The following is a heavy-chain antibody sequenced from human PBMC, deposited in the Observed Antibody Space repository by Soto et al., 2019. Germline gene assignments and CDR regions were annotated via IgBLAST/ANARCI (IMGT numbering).Heavy chain of an antibody. J-gene: IGHJ4*02. CDR2: ISGYNGKT. CDR3: VRDETYTSGWYFEY. V-gene: IGHV1-18*01. Sequence: QVQLVQSGGEVTKAGASVKVSCKTSGYMFNSYGMSWVRQAPGQGLEWMGWISGYNGKTEYAQKFQGRVTMTTETSTTTVYMELRSLRSDDTAVYYCVRDETYTSGWYFEYWGQGTLVTVPS. D-gene: IGHD6-19*01. CDR1: GYMFNSYG.